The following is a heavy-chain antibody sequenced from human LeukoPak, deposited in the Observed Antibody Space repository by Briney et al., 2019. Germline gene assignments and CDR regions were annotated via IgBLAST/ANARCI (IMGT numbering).Heavy chain of an antibody. Sequence: SETLSLTCTVSGGSISSYYWSWIRQPAGKGLEWIGRVYASGILNYNPSLKSRVAMSVDTSKNQFSLKLSSVTAADTAVYYCAREVTTVTHNYYYMDVWGKGTTVTVSS. CDR3: AREVTTVTHNYYYMDV. D-gene: IGHD4-11*01. CDR1: GGSISSYY. V-gene: IGHV4-4*07. CDR2: VYASGIL. J-gene: IGHJ6*03.